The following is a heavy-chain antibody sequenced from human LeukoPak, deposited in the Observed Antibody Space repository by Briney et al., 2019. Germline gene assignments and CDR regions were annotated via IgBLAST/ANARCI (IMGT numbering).Heavy chain of an antibody. Sequence: SETLSLTCTVSGGSISSYYWSWIRQPAGKGLEWIGRIYTSGSTNYNPSLKSRVTMSVDTSKNQFSLKLSSVTAADTAVYYCARDPPRYCSGGSCYYYYYMDVWGKGTTVTVSS. CDR3: ARDPPRYCSGGSCYYYYYMDV. J-gene: IGHJ6*03. V-gene: IGHV4-4*07. CDR2: IYTSGST. D-gene: IGHD2-15*01. CDR1: GGSISSYY.